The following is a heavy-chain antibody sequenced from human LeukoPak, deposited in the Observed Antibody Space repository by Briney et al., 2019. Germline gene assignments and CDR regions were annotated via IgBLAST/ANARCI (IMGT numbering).Heavy chain of an antibody. CDR1: GYTFTGYY. V-gene: IGHV1-8*02. D-gene: IGHD3-16*02. J-gene: IGHJ4*02. CDR2: MNPNSGNT. CDR3: ARIGLRGVIISRPLDY. Sequence: ASVKVSCKASGYTFTGYYMHWVRQAPGQGLEWMGWMNPNSGNTGYAQKFQGRVTMTRNTSISTAYMELSSLRSEDTAVYYCARIGLRGVIISRPLDYWGQGTLVTVSS.